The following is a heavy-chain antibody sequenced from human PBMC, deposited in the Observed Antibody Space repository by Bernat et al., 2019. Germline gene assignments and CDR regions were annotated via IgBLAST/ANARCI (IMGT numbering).Heavy chain of an antibody. D-gene: IGHD5-12*01. J-gene: IGHJ3*02. CDR3: AREGYSGYEDHDAFDI. V-gene: IGHV1-69*01. Sequence: QVQLVQSGAEVKKPGSSVKVSCKASGGTFSSYAISWVRQAPGQGLEWMGGIIPIFGTANYAQKFQSRVTITADESTSTAYMELSSLRSEDPAVYYCAREGYSGYEDHDAFDIWGKGTMVTVSS. CDR1: GGTFSSYA. CDR2: IIPIFGTA.